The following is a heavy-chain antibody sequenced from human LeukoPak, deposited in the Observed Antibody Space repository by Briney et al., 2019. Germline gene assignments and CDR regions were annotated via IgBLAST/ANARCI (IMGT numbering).Heavy chain of an antibody. Sequence: SETLSLTCTVSGGSISSYYWSWIRQPPGKGLEWIGYIYYSGSTNYNPSLKSRVTISVDTSKNQFSLKLSSVTAADTAVYYCARTLVYYGSGRYYNQYFDYWGQGTLVTVSS. CDR3: ARTLVYYGSGRYYNQYFDY. V-gene: IGHV4-59*01. J-gene: IGHJ4*02. D-gene: IGHD3-10*01. CDR1: GGSISSYY. CDR2: IYYSGST.